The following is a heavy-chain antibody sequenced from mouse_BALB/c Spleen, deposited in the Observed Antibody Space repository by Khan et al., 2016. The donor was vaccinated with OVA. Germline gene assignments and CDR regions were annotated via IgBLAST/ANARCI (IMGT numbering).Heavy chain of an antibody. Sequence: QVQLQQSGAELAKPGASVKMSCKTSGYTFTTYWMHWVKQRPGQGLEWIGYINPTSCHTDYNEKFKDKATLSADKSSSTAYMQLSSLTSEDSADYYCKRDRIDYWGQGTTLTVS. CDR3: KRDRIDY. CDR1: GYTFTTYW. V-gene: IGHV1-7*01. CDR2: INPTSCHT. J-gene: IGHJ2*01.